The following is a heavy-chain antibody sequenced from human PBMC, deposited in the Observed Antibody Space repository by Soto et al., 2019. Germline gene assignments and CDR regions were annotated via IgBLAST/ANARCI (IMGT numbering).Heavy chain of an antibody. V-gene: IGHV3-53*01. J-gene: IGHJ6*02. CDR2: IYSGGSA. Sequence: GGSLRLSCAASGFIVSSNYMIWVRQAPGKGLEWASVIYSGGSANYADSVKGRFTISRDNSKNTVYLQMNSLRAEDTAVYYCVRDDYGLDVWGQGTAVTVSS. CDR3: VRDDYGLDV. CDR1: GFIVSSNY.